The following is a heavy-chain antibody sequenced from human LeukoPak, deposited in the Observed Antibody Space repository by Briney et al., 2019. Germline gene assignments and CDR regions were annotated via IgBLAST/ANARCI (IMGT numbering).Heavy chain of an antibody. Sequence: PSETLSLTCTVSGGSISSYYWSWIRQPPGKGLEWIGYIYYSGSTNYNPSLKSRVTISVDTSKNQFSLKLSSVTAADTAVYYCARGAGPTYYYDSSGYYPDAFDIWGQGTMVTVSS. CDR1: GGSISSYY. V-gene: IGHV4-59*12. CDR3: ARGAGPTYYYDSSGYYPDAFDI. J-gene: IGHJ3*02. D-gene: IGHD3-22*01. CDR2: IYYSGST.